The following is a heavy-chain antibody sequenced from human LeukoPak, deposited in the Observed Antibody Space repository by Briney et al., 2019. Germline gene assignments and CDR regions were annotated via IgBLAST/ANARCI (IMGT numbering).Heavy chain of an antibody. J-gene: IGHJ4*02. CDR1: GXSFSGYY. Sequence: SETLSLTCAVYGXSFSGYYWSWIRQPPGKGLEWIGEINHSGSTNYNPSLKSRVTISVDTSKNQFSLKLSSVTAADTAVYYCARSLLWFGELTLDYWGQGTLVTVSS. CDR2: INHSGST. CDR3: ARSLLWFGELTLDY. V-gene: IGHV4-34*01. D-gene: IGHD3-10*01.